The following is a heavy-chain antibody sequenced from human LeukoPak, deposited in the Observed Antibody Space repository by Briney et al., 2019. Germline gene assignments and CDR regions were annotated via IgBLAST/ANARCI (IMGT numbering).Heavy chain of an antibody. J-gene: IGHJ4*02. V-gene: IGHV4-59*12. Sequence: PSETLSLTCTVSGGSISSYYWSWIRQPPGKGLEWIGRIYYSGDTYYNRSLKSRLTLSVDTSNNQFSLKLASVTAADAAVYYCARESHYGGVYYEDYWGQGTLVTVSS. CDR3: ARESHYGGVYYEDY. CDR2: IYYSGDT. CDR1: GGSISSYY. D-gene: IGHD5/OR15-5a*01.